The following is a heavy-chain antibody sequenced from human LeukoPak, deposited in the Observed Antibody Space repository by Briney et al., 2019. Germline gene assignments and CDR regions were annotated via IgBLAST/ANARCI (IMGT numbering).Heavy chain of an antibody. V-gene: IGHV1-18*01. Sequence: GASVKVSCKASGYTFTSNDISWVRQAPGQGLEWMGYITTYNGNTDYAQKLQGRVTLTTDTSTSTAYMELRSLTSDDTAMYFCARGGSSFGFGSWGQGTLVTVSS. D-gene: IGHD5-18*01. CDR2: ITTYNGNT. CDR1: GYTFTSND. J-gene: IGHJ5*02. CDR3: ARGGSSFGFGS.